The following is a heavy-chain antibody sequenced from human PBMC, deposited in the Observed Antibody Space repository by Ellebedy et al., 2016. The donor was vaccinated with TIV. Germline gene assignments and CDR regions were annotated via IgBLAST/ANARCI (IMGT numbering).Heavy chain of an antibody. V-gene: IGHV3-15*01. J-gene: IGHJ4*02. Sequence: GESLKISCAASGFSLSEHSMDWVRQAPGKGLEWVGRIKSKTDSGTRDFAAPVKGRFLISRDDSNNTLYLQMSSLKTDDTAVYYCSAGTGKSDFDHWGQGTLVTVSS. CDR1: GFSLSEHS. CDR3: SAGTGKSDFDH. CDR2: IKSKTDSGTR. D-gene: IGHD7-27*01.